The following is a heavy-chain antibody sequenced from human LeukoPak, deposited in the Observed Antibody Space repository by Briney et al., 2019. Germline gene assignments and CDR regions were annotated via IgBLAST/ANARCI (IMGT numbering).Heavy chain of an antibody. CDR2: ISYDGSNK. V-gene: IGHV3-30*03. CDR1: GFTFSNYG. J-gene: IGHJ4*02. Sequence: PGGSLRLSCAASGFTFSNYGMHWVRQAPGKGLEWVAVISYDGSNKYYADSVKGRFTISRDNSKNTLYLQMNSLRAEDTAVYYCASGGVSIVVVVAATQEFDYWGQGTLVTVSS. CDR3: ASGGVSIVVVVAATQEFDY. D-gene: IGHD2-15*01.